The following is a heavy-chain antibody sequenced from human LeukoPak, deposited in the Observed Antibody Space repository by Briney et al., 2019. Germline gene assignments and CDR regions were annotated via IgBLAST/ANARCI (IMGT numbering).Heavy chain of an antibody. D-gene: IGHD3-22*01. Sequence: PGGSLRLSCAASGFTFSSYSMNWVRQAPGKGLEWVSYISSSRNYIFYPDSVKGRFIISRDNAKNSLYLQMNTLRAEDTAVYYCARDPYYYDSSGYYGEGFDYWGQGTLVTVSS. V-gene: IGHV3-21*01. CDR3: ARDPYYYDSSGYYGEGFDY. CDR2: ISSSRNYI. J-gene: IGHJ4*02. CDR1: GFTFSSYS.